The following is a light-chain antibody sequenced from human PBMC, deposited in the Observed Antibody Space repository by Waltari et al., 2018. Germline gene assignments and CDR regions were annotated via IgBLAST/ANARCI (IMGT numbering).Light chain of an antibody. CDR3: QSYDRDLNAVL. Sequence: QSVLTQPPSVSVAPGQSVTISCTWSSSNIGAGYAVHCYQQIPGSAPKFLIYRDDNRPSAVPGRFSGSKSGTSASLSVTGLHVEDEADYFCQSYDRDLNAVLFGGGTKLTVL. V-gene: IGLV1-40*01. J-gene: IGLJ2*01. CDR1: SSNIGAGYA. CDR2: RDD.